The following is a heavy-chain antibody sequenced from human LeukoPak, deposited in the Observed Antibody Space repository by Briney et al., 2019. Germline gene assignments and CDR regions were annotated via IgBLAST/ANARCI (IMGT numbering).Heavy chain of an antibody. CDR2: INHSGST. J-gene: IGHJ5*02. Sequence: PSETLSLTCAVYGGSFSGYYWSWIRQPPGKGLEWIGEINHSGSTNYNPSLKSRVTISVDTSKNQFSLKLSSVTAADTAVYYCARAPGAPTASTEFDPWGQGTLVTVSS. CDR3: ARAPGAPTASTEFDP. D-gene: IGHD4-17*01. V-gene: IGHV4-34*01. CDR1: GGSFSGYY.